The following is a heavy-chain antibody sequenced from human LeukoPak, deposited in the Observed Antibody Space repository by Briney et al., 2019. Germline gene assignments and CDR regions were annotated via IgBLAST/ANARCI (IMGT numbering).Heavy chain of an antibody. J-gene: IGHJ4*02. CDR1: GGSVSTSDYY. Sequence: SETLSLTCTVSGGSVSTSDYYWGWIRQTPGKGLEWIGDIFHNGKTNYNPSLKGRVTISIDTSNNQFSLRLPSVIAADTAVYYCARIFDSWGQGTLVTVSS. CDR3: ARIFDS. CDR2: IFHNGKT. V-gene: IGHV4-39*07.